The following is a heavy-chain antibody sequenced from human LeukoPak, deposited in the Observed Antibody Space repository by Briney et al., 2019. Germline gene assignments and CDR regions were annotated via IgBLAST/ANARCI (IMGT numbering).Heavy chain of an antibody. CDR2: ISNTGGST. CDR3: ARTAYYYDSSGYDDAFDI. J-gene: IGHJ3*02. D-gene: IGHD3-22*01. Sequence: GGSLRLSCAASGFSFNTYAMSWVRQAPGKGLEWVSAISNTGGSTYYADSVKGRFTISRDKSKNTLSLQMNSLRAEDTAVYYCARTAYYYDSSGYDDAFDIWGQGTMVTVSS. CDR1: GFSFNTYA. V-gene: IGHV3-23*01.